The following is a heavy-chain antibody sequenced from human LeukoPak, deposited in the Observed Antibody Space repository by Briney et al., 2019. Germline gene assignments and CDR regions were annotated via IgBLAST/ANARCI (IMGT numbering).Heavy chain of an antibody. CDR1: GYTFTSYY. CDR3: AREVMVRGVIGSYGMDV. V-gene: IGHV1-46*01. J-gene: IGHJ6*02. Sequence: ASVKVSCKASGYTFTSYYMHWVRQAPGQGLEWMGIINPSGGSTSYAQKFQGRVTMTRDTSTSTVYMELNSLRSEDTAVYYCAREVMVRGVIGSYGMDVWGQGTTVTVSS. D-gene: IGHD3-10*01. CDR2: INPSGGST.